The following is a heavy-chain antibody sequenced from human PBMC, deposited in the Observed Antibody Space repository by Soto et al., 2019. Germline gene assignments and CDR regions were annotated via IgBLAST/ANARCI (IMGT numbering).Heavy chain of an antibody. J-gene: IGHJ6*02. V-gene: IGHV3-48*02. D-gene: IGHD1-1*01. CDR1: GFAFSSYS. CDR2: IISSGSTTV. CDR3: ARTTPYYYYAMDV. Sequence: LRLSCAASGFAFSSYSMNWVRQAPGKGLEWVSYIISSGSTTVYYADSVKGRFTISRDNAKNSLYLQMNSLRDEDTAVYYCARTTPYYYYAMDVWGQGTTVTVSS.